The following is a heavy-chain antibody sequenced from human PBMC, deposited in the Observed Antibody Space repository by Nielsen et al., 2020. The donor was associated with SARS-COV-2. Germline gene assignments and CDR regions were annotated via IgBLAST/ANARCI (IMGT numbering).Heavy chain of an antibody. Sequence: SETLSLTCGVYGGSFSGYYWSWIRQPPGKGLEWIGEINHSGSTNYNPSLKSRVTISVDTSMNQFSLKLTSVTAADTAVYYCARGARGIAVAGDNWFDPWGQGTLVTVSS. J-gene: IGHJ5*02. V-gene: IGHV4-34*01. CDR1: GGSFSGYY. D-gene: IGHD6-19*01. CDR2: INHSGST. CDR3: ARGARGIAVAGDNWFDP.